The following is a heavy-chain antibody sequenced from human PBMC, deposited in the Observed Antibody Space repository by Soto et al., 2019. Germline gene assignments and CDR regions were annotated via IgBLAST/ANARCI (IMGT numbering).Heavy chain of an antibody. CDR2: IWYDGSNK. J-gene: IGHJ6*03. CDR3: ARDGGEDTAILTYYYMDV. CDR1: GFTFSSYG. D-gene: IGHD5-18*01. Sequence: QVQLVESGGGVVQPGRSLRLSCAASGFTFSSYGMHWVRQAPGKVLEWVAVIWYDGSNKYYADSVKGRFTISRDNSKNTLYLQMNSLRAEDTAVYYCARDGGEDTAILTYYYMDVWCKGTTVTVSS. V-gene: IGHV3-33*01.